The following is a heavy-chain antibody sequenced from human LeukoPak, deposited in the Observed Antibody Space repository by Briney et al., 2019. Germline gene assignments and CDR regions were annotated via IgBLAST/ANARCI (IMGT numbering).Heavy chain of an antibody. J-gene: IGHJ5*02. CDR3: ARPVPAAIPGWFDP. CDR2: ISSSGSTI. V-gene: IGHV3-11*01. Sequence: PGRSLRLSCAASGFTFSDYYMSWIRQAPGKGLEWVSYISSSGSTIYYADSVKGRFTISRDNAKNSLYLQMNSLRAEDTAVYYCARPVPAAIPGWFDPWGQGTLVTVSS. CDR1: GFTFSDYY. D-gene: IGHD2-2*02.